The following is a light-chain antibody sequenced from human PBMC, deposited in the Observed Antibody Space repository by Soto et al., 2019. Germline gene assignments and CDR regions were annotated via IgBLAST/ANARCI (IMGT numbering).Light chain of an antibody. Sequence: EIVLTQSPGTLSLSPGERATLSCRASQSVTSTHLAWYQQKPGQAPRLLIYAGSSRATGIPDRFSGSGSGTGFTLTISRLEPEDFAVYYCQQYGSSPWTFGQGTKVEIK. CDR3: QQYGSSPWT. J-gene: IGKJ1*01. CDR2: AGS. CDR1: QSVTSTH. V-gene: IGKV3-20*01.